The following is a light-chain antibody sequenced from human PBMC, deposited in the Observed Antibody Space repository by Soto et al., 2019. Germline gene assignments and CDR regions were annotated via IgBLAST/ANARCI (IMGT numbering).Light chain of an antibody. Sequence: QALRTQPPSASGTPGQRVTISCSGSSSNIGSNTVNWYQQLPGTAPKLLIYSNNQRPSGVPDRFSGSKSGTSASLAISGLQSEDEADYYCAAWDDSLNGYVFGTGTKSPS. CDR1: SSNIGSNT. CDR2: SNN. J-gene: IGLJ1*01. V-gene: IGLV1-44*01. CDR3: AAWDDSLNGYV.